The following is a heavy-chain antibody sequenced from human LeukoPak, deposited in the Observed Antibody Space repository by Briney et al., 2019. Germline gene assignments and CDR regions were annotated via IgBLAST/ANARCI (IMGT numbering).Heavy chain of an antibody. V-gene: IGHV4-61*02. J-gene: IGHJ3*02. CDR2: IYTSGST. D-gene: IGHD2-2*01. CDR1: GGSISSGSYY. Sequence: SQTLSLTCTVSGGSISSGSYYWSWIRQPAGKGLEWIGRIYTSGSTNYNPSLKSRVTISVDTSKNQFSLKLSSVTAADTAVYYCAALGGTIKRGAFDIWGQGTMVTVSS. CDR3: AALGGTIKRGAFDI.